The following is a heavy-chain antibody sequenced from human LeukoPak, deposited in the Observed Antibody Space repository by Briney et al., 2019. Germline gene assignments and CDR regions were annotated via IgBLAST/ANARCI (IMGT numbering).Heavy chain of an antibody. D-gene: IGHD3-22*01. V-gene: IGHV1-8*03. CDR1: GYTFTSYD. Sequence: GASVKVSCKASGYTFTSYDINWVRQATGQGLEWMGWMNPNSGNTGYAQKFQGRVTITRNTSISTAYMELSSLRSEDTAVYYCARGGGYYYDSSGYYPFYYYYYMDVWGKGTTVTVSS. CDR2: MNPNSGNT. CDR3: ARGGGYYYDSSGYYPFYYYYYMDV. J-gene: IGHJ6*03.